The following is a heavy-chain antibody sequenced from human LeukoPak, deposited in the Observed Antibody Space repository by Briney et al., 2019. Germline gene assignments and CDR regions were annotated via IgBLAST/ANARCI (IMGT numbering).Heavy chain of an antibody. J-gene: IGHJ6*03. D-gene: IGHD1-26*01. Sequence: GGSLRLSCAASGFTFSSYSMNWVRQAPGKGLEWVSYISSSSSTIYYADSVKGRFTISRDNAKNTLYLQMNSLRAEDTAVYYCARSGSYYYYMDVWGKGTTVTVSS. CDR3: ARSGSYYYYMDV. CDR1: GFTFSSYS. CDR2: ISSSSSTI. V-gene: IGHV3-48*04.